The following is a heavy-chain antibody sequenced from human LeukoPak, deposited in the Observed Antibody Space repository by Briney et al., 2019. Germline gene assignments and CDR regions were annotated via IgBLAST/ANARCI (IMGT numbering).Heavy chain of an antibody. CDR2: ISSNGGRT. CDR1: GLTFGSYG. D-gene: IGHD3-22*01. J-gene: IGHJ1*01. Sequence: GGSLRLSCAAPGLTFGSYGMHWVRQAPGKGLEYVSAISSNGGRTHYANSVKGRFTISRDNSRNTLYLQMGSLRAEDMAVYYCATYYYDSGGFHFHHWGQGTLVTVSS. CDR3: ATYYYDSGGFHFHH. V-gene: IGHV3-64*01.